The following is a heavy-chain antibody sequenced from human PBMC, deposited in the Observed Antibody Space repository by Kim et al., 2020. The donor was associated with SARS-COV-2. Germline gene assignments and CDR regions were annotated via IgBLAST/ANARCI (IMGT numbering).Heavy chain of an antibody. CDR1: GGSISNNNYY. J-gene: IGHJ4*02. CDR3: ARRRYGGELDC. Sequence: SETLSLTCTVSGGSISNNNYYWAWIRQPPGKGLEWIGTIHYTGSTYYNPTLKSRITISVDTSKNQFSLKLSSVTAGETAVYYCARRRYGGELDCWGQGTLVTVSS. CDR2: IHYTGST. D-gene: IGHD1-26*01. V-gene: IGHV4-39*01.